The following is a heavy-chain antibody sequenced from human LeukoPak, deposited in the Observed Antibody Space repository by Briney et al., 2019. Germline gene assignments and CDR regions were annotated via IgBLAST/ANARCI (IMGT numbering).Heavy chain of an antibody. CDR2: ISSSSSYI. CDR3: ASRPPYSSSWYDLDY. V-gene: IGHV3-21*01. D-gene: IGHD6-13*01. CDR1: GFTFSSYS. Sequence: GGSLRLSCAASGFTFSSYSMNWVRQAPGKGLEWVSSISSSSSYIYYADSVKGRFTTSRDNAKNSLYLQMNSLRAEDTAVYYCASRPPYSSSWYDLDYWGQGTLVTVSS. J-gene: IGHJ4*02.